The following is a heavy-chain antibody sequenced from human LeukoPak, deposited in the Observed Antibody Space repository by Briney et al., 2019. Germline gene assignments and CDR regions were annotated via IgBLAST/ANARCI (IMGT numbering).Heavy chain of an antibody. Sequence: GGSLRLSCEVSGFTVRDNYLNWVRQPPGKGLKCVSVLYSGGAAYYADSVKGRFTISRDTSKNTLSLQMNSLRVEDTALYYCARGAFSPHGSYYGHWGQGTLVTVSS. D-gene: IGHD1-26*01. CDR3: ARGAFSPHGSYYGH. J-gene: IGHJ4*02. V-gene: IGHV3-53*01. CDR2: LYSGGAA. CDR1: GFTVRDNY.